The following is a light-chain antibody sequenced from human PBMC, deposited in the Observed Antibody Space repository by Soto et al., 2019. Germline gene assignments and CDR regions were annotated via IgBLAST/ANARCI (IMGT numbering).Light chain of an antibody. J-gene: IGKJ2*01. CDR1: QSVSSSSY. CDR2: GAS. V-gene: IGKV3-20*01. Sequence: EIVLTQSPGTLSLSPGERATLSCRASQSVSSSSYLAWYQQKPGQAPRLLIYGASSRATGIPDRFSGSGSATDFTLTIIRLEPEDCAVYYCRQYGSSPSYTFGQGTKLEIK. CDR3: RQYGSSPSYT.